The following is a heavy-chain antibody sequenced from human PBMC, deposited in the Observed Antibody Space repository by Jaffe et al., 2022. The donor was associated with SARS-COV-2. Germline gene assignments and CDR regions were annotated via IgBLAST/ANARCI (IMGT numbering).Heavy chain of an antibody. V-gene: IGHV3-30-3*01. J-gene: IGHJ6*02. CDR3: ARVHPDGDYDYYYYYYGMDV. CDR1: GFTFSSYA. Sequence: QVQLVESGGGVVQPGRSLRLSCAASGFTFSSYAMHWVRQAPGKGLEWVAVISYDGSNKYYADSVKGRFTISRDNSKNTLYLQMNSLRAEDTAVYYCARVHPDGDYDYYYYYYGMDVWGQGTTVTVSS. CDR2: ISYDGSNK. D-gene: IGHD4-17*01.